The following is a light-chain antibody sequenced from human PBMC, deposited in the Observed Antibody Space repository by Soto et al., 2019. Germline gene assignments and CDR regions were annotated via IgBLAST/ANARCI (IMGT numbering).Light chain of an antibody. Sequence: DIVMTQSPDSLAVYLGERATINCKSSQTILYSSNRKNYLAWYQQKPGQPPKLLIYWSSVRESGVPDRFNGSGSGTDFTLTISGLQAEDVALYYCQQHYTSPYTFGQGTKLEMK. V-gene: IGKV4-1*01. CDR3: QQHYTSPYT. CDR1: QTILYSSNRKNY. J-gene: IGKJ2*01. CDR2: WSS.